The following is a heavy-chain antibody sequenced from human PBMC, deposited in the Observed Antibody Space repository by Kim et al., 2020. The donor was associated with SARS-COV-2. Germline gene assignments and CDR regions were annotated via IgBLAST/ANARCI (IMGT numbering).Heavy chain of an antibody. CDR2: INPSGGST. Sequence: ASVKVSCKASGYTFTSYYMHWVRQAPGQGLEWMGIINPSGGSTSYAQKFQGRVTMTRDTSTSTVYMELSSLRSEDTAVYYCARVGMFDDFWSGYYNYYFDYWGQGTLVTVSS. CDR1: GYTFTSYY. D-gene: IGHD3-3*01. J-gene: IGHJ4*02. V-gene: IGHV1-46*01. CDR3: ARVGMFDDFWSGYYNYYFDY.